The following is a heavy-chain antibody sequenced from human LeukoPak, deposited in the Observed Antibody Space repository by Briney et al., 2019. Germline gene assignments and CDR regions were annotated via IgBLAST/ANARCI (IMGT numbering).Heavy chain of an antibody. D-gene: IGHD3-9*01. J-gene: IGHJ4*02. Sequence: AGGSLRLSCAASGFTFSSYGMHWVRQAPGKGLEWVAVISYDGSNKYYADSVEGRFTISRDNSKNTLYLQMNSLRAEDTAVYYCAKALRYFDWLFFDYWGQGTLVTVSS. CDR2: ISYDGSNK. CDR3: AKALRYFDWLFFDY. CDR1: GFTFSSYG. V-gene: IGHV3-30*18.